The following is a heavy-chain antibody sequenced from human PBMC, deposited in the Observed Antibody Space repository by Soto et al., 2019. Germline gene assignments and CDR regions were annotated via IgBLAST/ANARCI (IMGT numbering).Heavy chain of an antibody. J-gene: IGHJ4*02. CDR2: VYLGGSNT. Sequence: PAESMKLSYKCSGSTFTNYWIAWVRQLRGEGLECMGLVYLGGSNTRYSPSFQGQVTLSADKSISTAYLQWSSLQASDTAISYCATHRNGYNPFDFWGQGTLVTVSS. CDR1: GSTFTNYW. V-gene: IGHV5-51*01. D-gene: IGHD5-12*01. CDR3: ATHRNGYNPFDF.